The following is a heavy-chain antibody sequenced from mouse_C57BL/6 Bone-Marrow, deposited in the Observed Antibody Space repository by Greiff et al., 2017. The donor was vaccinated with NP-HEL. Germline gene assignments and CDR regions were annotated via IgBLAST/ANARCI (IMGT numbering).Heavy chain of an antibody. J-gene: IGHJ1*03. CDR2: IYPRDGST. Sequence: QVQLQQSGPELVKPGASVKLSCKASGYTFTSYDINWVKQRPGQGLEWIGWIYPRDGSTKYNEKFKGKATLTVDTSSSTAYMELHSLTSEDSAVYFCARSGTTVVATNWYFDVWGTGTTVTVSS. CDR3: ARSGTTVVATNWYFDV. D-gene: IGHD1-1*01. CDR1: GYTFTSYD. V-gene: IGHV1-85*01.